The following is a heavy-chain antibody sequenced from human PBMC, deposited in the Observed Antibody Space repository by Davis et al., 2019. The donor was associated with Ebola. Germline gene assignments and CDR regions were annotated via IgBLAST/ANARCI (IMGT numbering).Heavy chain of an antibody. CDR1: GYTFTGYY. D-gene: IGHD3-22*01. V-gene: IGHV1-18*04. CDR3: ARLGSSGYYYLPPSDY. Sequence: APVKVSCKASGYTFTGYYMHWVRQAPGQGLEWMGWISAYNGNTNYAQKLQGRVTMTTDTSTSTAYMELRSLRSDDTAVYYCARLGSSGYYYLPPSDYWGQGTLVTVSS. CDR2: ISAYNGNT. J-gene: IGHJ4*02.